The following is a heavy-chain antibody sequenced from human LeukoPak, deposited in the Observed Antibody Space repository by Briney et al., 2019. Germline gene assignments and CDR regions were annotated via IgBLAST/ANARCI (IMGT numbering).Heavy chain of an antibody. CDR1: GYSISSGYY. D-gene: IGHD3-9*01. V-gene: IGHV4-38-2*02. CDR2: IYHSGST. Sequence: PSETLSLTCTVSGYSISSGYYWGWIREPPGKGLEWVGRIYHSGSTYYNPSLKSRVTISVDASKNQFSLKLASVTAADTAVYYCAREESDWSSLGYYYHYMDVWGKGTTVTISS. CDR3: AREESDWSSLGYYYHYMDV. J-gene: IGHJ6*03.